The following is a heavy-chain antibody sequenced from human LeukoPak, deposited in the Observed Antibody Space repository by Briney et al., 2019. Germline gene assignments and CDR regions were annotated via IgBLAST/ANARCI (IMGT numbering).Heavy chain of an antibody. CDR1: GFTFSNHG. J-gene: IGHJ4*02. Sequence: GGSLRLSCAASGFTFSNHGMNWVRQAPGKGLEWVSYISSTSSTINYADFVKGRFTISRDKNSLYLQMNSLRAEDTAVYYCARGGSSRPDYWGQGTLVTVSS. CDR3: ARGGSSRPDY. V-gene: IGHV3-48*01. CDR2: ISSTSSTI.